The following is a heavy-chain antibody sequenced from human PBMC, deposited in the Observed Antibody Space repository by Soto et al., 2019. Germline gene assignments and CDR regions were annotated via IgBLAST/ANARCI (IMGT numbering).Heavy chain of an antibody. CDR1: GFTFSSYA. D-gene: IGHD6-13*01. J-gene: IGHJ4*02. V-gene: IGHV3-23*01. Sequence: GGSLRLSCAASGFTFSSYAMSWVRQAPGKGLEWVSAISGSGGSTYYADSVKGRFTISRDNSKNTLYLQMNSLRAEDTAVYYCAKDYSSPNTPYYFDYWGQGTLVTVSS. CDR3: AKDYSSPNTPYYFDY. CDR2: ISGSGGST.